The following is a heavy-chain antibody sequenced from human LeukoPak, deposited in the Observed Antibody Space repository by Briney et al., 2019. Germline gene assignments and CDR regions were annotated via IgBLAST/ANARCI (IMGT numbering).Heavy chain of an antibody. V-gene: IGHV3-74*01. CDR3: ARESGSGWYYYYYGMDV. J-gene: IGHJ6*02. Sequence: AGSLSLSCAASGFTFCGYWLHWVRQAQGKGLVGVSRINSDGSSTSYADSVKGRFTISRDNAKNTLYLQMNSLRAEDTAVYYCARESGSGWYYYYYGMDVWGQGTTVTVS. D-gene: IGHD6-19*01. CDR1: GFTFCGYW. CDR2: INSDGSST.